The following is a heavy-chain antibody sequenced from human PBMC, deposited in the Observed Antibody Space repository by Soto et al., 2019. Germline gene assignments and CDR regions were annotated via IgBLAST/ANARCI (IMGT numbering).Heavy chain of an antibody. CDR3: ARGKGIGWYESSDY. Sequence: EVQLVESGGGLIQPGESLRLSCAASGFTVSISYMSWVRQAPGKGLEWVSTIYRDGSTYYADSVEGRFTISRGNSKNTLYLQMNSLRAEDTATYYCARGKGIGWYESSDYWGQGTLVTVSS. V-gene: IGHV3-53*01. CDR2: IYRDGST. CDR1: GFTVSISY. J-gene: IGHJ4*02. D-gene: IGHD6-19*01.